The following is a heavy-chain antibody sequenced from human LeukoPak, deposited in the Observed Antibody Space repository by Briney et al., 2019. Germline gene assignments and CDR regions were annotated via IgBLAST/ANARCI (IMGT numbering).Heavy chain of an antibody. CDR2: INSDGSST. V-gene: IGHV3-74*01. J-gene: IGHJ4*02. CDR1: GFTFSSYW. Sequence: GGSLGLSCAASGFTFSSYWTHWVRQAPGKGLVWVSRINSDGSSTSYADSVKGRFTISRDKAKNTLYLQMNSLRAEDTAVYYCARDGRYSYGYDYWGQGTLVTVSS. D-gene: IGHD5-18*01. CDR3: ARDGRYSYGYDY.